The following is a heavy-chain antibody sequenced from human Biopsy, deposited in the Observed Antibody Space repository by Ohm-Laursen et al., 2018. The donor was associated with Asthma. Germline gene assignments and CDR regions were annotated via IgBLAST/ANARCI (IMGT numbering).Heavy chain of an antibody. Sequence: SLRLSCTASGLRFDDYSMHWVRQPPGKGLEWVSGIGWNGATTAYADSVKGRFTISRDNAKNSLYLHMNSLRAEDTAVYYCARGGYCTSPTCPWGRYATDVWGQGTTVTVSS. CDR1: GLRFDDYS. CDR3: ARGGYCTSPTCPWGRYATDV. D-gene: IGHD2-2*01. CDR2: IGWNGATT. V-gene: IGHV3-9*01. J-gene: IGHJ6*02.